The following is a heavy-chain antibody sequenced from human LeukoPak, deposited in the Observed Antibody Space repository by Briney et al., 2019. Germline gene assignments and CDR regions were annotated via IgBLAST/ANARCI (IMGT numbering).Heavy chain of an antibody. Sequence: GGSLSLSCAASGFTFSSYAMSWVRQAPGKGLEGVSGISANGDTTKYADSVKGRFTISRDNAKNTVLLQMNSLRADDTAVYYCAKEGRLAAGTGDYFDYWGQGTLVTVSS. CDR1: GFTFSSYA. J-gene: IGHJ4*02. D-gene: IGHD6-13*01. V-gene: IGHV3-23*01. CDR2: ISANGDTT. CDR3: AKEGRLAAGTGDYFDY.